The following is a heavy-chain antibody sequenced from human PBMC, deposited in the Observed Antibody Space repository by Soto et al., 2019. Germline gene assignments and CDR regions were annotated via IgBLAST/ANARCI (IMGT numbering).Heavy chain of an antibody. Sequence: PGGSLRLSCAASGFTFSDYYMSWIRQAPGKGLEWVSYISSSSSYTNYADSVKGRFTISRDNAKNSLYLQMNSLRAEDTAVYYCARISITMIGVHGAFDIWGQGTMVTVSS. CDR1: GFTFSDYY. CDR2: ISSSSSYT. J-gene: IGHJ3*02. CDR3: ARISITMIGVHGAFDI. D-gene: IGHD3-22*01. V-gene: IGHV3-11*06.